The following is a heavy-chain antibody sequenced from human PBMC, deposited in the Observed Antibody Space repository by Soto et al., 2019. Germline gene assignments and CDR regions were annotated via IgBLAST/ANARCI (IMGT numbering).Heavy chain of an antibody. Sequence: QVQLVESGGGVVQPGRSLRLSCAASGFTFSSYGMHWVRQAPGTGLEWVAVISYDGSNKYYADSVKGRFTISRDNSKNTLYLQMNSLRAEDTAVYYCAKEVSEGYYDFWSGYYNWFDPWGQGTLVTVSS. CDR1: GFTFSSYG. V-gene: IGHV3-30*18. CDR2: ISYDGSNK. D-gene: IGHD3-3*01. CDR3: AKEVSEGYYDFWSGYYNWFDP. J-gene: IGHJ5*02.